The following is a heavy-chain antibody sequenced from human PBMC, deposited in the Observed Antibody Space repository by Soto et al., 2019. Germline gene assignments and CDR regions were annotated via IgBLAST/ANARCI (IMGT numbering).Heavy chain of an antibody. V-gene: IGHV3-30*18. CDR2: ISYDGSNK. CDR1: GFTFSSYG. CDR3: AKDRRYSSGWYWGLDY. D-gene: IGHD6-19*01. J-gene: IGHJ4*02. Sequence: GGSLRLSCAASGFTFSSYGMHWVRQAPGKGLEWVAVISYDGSNKYYADSVKGRFTISRDNSKNALYLQMNSLRAEDTAVYYCAKDRRYSSGWYWGLDYWGQGTLVTVSS.